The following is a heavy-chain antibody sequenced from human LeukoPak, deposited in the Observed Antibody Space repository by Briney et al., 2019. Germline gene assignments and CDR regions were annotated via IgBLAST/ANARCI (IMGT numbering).Heavy chain of an antibody. V-gene: IGHV1-18*01. CDR1: GYTFTSYG. CDR3: ARDRGGSYLDYFDY. Sequence: ASVKVSCKASGYTFTSYGISWVRQAPGQGLEWMGWISGYNGNTNYEQKLQGRVTMTTDTSTSTAYMEVRSLRSDDTAVYYCARDRGGSYLDYFDYWXXGTLVTVSS. J-gene: IGHJ4*02. CDR2: ISGYNGNT. D-gene: IGHD1-26*01.